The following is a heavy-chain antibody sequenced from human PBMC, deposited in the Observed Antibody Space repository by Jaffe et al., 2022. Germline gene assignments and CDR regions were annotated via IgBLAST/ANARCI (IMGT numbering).Heavy chain of an antibody. CDR3: AKAPEYGDYAIYAEYFQH. J-gene: IGHJ1*01. CDR1: GFTFSSYG. CDR2: ISYDGSNK. V-gene: IGHV3-30*18. Sequence: QVQLVESGGGVVQPGRSLRLSCAASGFTFSSYGMHWVRQAPGKGLEWVAVISYDGSNKYYADSVKGRFTISRDNSKNTLYLQMNSLRAEDTAVYYCAKAPEYGDYAIYAEYFQHWGQGTLVTVSS. D-gene: IGHD4-17*01.